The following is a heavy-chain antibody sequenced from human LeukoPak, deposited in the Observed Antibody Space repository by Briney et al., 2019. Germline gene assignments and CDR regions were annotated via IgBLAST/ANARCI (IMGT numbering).Heavy chain of an antibody. D-gene: IGHD6-19*01. CDR3: VRDRGGSGWYYFDY. Sequence: GGSLRLSCAASVYTFSVDAMYWVRQGLGKSLENVSGISYNGSQTYYGNSVKDRFTISRDNAKNTVYLQMASLRVDDMAVYYCVRDRGGSGWYYFDYWGQGILVTVSS. V-gene: IGHV3-64*01. CDR1: VYTFSVDA. CDR2: ISYNGSQT. J-gene: IGHJ4*02.